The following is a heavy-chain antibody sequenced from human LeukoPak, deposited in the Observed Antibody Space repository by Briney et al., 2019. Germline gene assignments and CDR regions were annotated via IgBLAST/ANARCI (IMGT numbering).Heavy chain of an antibody. Sequence: PSETLSLTCAVYGGSFSGYYWSWIRQPPGKGLEWIGEINHSGSTNYNPSLKSRATISVDTSKNQFSLKLSSVTAADTAVYYCARGVYIATAQYAYWGQGTLVTVSS. D-gene: IGHD6-13*01. CDR2: INHSGST. CDR1: GGSFSGYY. CDR3: ARGVYIATAQYAY. J-gene: IGHJ4*02. V-gene: IGHV4-34*01.